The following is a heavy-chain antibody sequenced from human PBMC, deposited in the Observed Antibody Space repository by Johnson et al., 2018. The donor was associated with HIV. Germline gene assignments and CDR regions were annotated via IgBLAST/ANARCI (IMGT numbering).Heavy chain of an antibody. D-gene: IGHD3-3*01. V-gene: IGHV3-13*01. CDR2: IGTAGDT. CDR3: ARDEGYYNFWSGPGAFDI. CDR1: GFTFSSYD. J-gene: IGHJ3*02. Sequence: VQLVESGGGLVRRGGSLRLSCAASGFTFSSYDMHWVRQATGKGLEWVSAIGTAGDTYYPGSVKGRFTIYRDNAKKSLFLQMNSLRAEDTALYYCARDEGYYNFWSGPGAFDIWGQGTMVTVSS.